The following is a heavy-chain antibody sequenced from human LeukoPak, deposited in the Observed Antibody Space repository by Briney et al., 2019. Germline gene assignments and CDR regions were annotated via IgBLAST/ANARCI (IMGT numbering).Heavy chain of an antibody. Sequence: PGGSLRLSCAASGFTFRSNSINWVRQAPGKGLEWVSYISGSGGTVYYADFVKGRFTISRDNAKNSLYLQMNSLRAEDTAVYYCARATYSGSYYPDYWGQGTLVTVSS. CDR2: ISGSGGTV. V-gene: IGHV3-48*04. D-gene: IGHD1-26*01. J-gene: IGHJ4*02. CDR3: ARATYSGSYYPDY. CDR1: GFTFRSNS.